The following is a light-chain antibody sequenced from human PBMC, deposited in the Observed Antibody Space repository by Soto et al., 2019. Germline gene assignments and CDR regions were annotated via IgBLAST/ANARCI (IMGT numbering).Light chain of an antibody. CDR2: DNS. CDR3: QSYDSSLSVLYV. V-gene: IGLV1-40*01. CDR1: SSNIGAGYD. J-gene: IGLJ1*01. Sequence: QSVLTQPPSVSGAPGQRVTISCTGSSSNIGAGYDVHWYQQLPGTAPKLFIYDNSNRPSGVPDRFSGSKSGTSASLAITGLQAEDEADYYCQSYDSSLSVLYVFGTGTKVTVL.